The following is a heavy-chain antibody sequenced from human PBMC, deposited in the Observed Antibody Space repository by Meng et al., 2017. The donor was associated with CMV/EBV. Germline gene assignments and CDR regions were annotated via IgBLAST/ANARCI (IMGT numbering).Heavy chain of an antibody. J-gene: IGHJ5*02. CDR1: GFTFSSYS. Sequence: GGSLRLSCAASGFTFSSYSMNWVRQAPGKGLEWVSSISSSSSYIYYADSVKGRFTISRDNAKNSLYLQMNRLRAEDTAVYYCARGESGDLLWFGSSYPAGFDPWGQGTLVTVSS. CDR3: ARGESGDLLWFGSSYPAGFDP. V-gene: IGHV3-21*01. D-gene: IGHD3-10*01. CDR2: ISSSSSYI.